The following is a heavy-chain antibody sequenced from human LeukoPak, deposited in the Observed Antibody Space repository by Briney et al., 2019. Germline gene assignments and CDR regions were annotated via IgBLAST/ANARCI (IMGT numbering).Heavy chain of an antibody. J-gene: IGHJ3*02. CDR2: IYYSGNT. D-gene: IGHD3-3*01. V-gene: IGHV4-59*12. CDR1: GRSISSYY. Sequence: PSETLSLTCTVSGRSISSYYWNWIRQPPGKGLEWIGYIYYSGNTNYNPSLKSRVTISVDTSKNKFSLKLSSVTAADTAVYYCARAVEGLDDAFDIWGQGTLVTVSS. CDR3: ARAVEGLDDAFDI.